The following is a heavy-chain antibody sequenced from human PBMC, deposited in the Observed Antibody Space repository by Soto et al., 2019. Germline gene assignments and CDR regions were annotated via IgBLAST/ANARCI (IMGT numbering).Heavy chain of an antibody. D-gene: IGHD3-16*02. CDR2: IYYSGST. V-gene: IGHV4-59*08. CDR1: GGSISSYY. J-gene: IGHJ4*02. Sequence: SETLSLTCTVSGGSISSYYWSWIRQPPGKGLEWIGYIYYSGSTNYNPSLKSRVTISVDTSKNQFSLKLSSVTAADTAVYYCARAYYDYIWGSYRYTVFDYWGQGTLVTVSS. CDR3: ARAYYDYIWGSYRYTVFDY.